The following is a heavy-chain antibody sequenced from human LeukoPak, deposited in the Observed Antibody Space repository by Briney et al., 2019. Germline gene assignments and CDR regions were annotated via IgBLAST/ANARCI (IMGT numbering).Heavy chain of an antibody. V-gene: IGHV3-11*01. J-gene: IGHJ4*02. CDR3: ARDDIIVGAAN. CDR1: GFTFSDYY. D-gene: IGHD1-26*01. CDR2: ISSSGSTI. Sequence: KAWGSLRLSCAASGFTFSDYYMSWIRQAPGKRLEWVSYISSSGSTIYYTDSVKGRFTISRDNAKNSLYLQMNSLRAEDTAVYYCARDDIIVGAANWGQGTLVTVSS.